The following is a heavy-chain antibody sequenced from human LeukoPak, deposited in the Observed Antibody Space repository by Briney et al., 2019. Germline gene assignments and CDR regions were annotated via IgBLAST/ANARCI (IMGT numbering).Heavy chain of an antibody. Sequence: SETLSLTCAVYGGSFSGYYWSWIRQPPGKGLEWIGEINHSGSTNYNPSLKSRVTISVDTSKNQFSLKLSSVTAADTAVYYCARGAGNRYCSSTSCYSRGSRACYFDYWGQEPWSPSPQ. D-gene: IGHD2-2*01. J-gene: IGHJ4*01. CDR2: INHSGST. V-gene: IGHV4-34*01. CDR1: GGSFSGYY. CDR3: ARGAGNRYCSSTSCYSRGSRACYFDY.